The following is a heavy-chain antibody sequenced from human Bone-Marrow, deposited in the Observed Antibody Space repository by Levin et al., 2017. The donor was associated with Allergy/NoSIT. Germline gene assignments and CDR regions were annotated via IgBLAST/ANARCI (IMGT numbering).Heavy chain of an antibody. CDR2: IFYSWST. D-gene: IGHD3-10*01. CDR3: ARSVAGEFDY. Sequence: SQTLSLTCTVSGGSISGYYWSWVRQPPGKGLEWVGHIFYSWSTNYNPSLKSRVTISINTSKNQFSLNLTPVTAADPAFYYCARSVAGEFDYWGQGTLVTVSS. J-gene: IGHJ4*02. V-gene: IGHV4-59*01. CDR1: GGSISGYY.